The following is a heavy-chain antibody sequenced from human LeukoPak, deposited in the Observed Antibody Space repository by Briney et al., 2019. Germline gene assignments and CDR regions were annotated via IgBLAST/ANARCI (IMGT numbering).Heavy chain of an antibody. CDR3: TRLADIVVVPTTS. CDR2: IRSKVNNYAT. J-gene: IGHJ5*02. Sequence: GGSLRLSCAASGFTFSDSAIHWVRQASGKRLEWVGRIRSKVNNYATVYAASVKGRFTISRDDSKNTVYLQMNTLQTDDTAVYYCTRLADIVVVPTTSWGQGTLVTVSS. D-gene: IGHD2-2*01. V-gene: IGHV3-73*01. CDR1: GFTFSDSA.